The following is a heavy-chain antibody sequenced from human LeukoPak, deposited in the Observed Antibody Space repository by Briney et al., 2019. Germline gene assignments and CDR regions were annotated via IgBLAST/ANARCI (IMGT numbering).Heavy chain of an antibody. CDR1: GFTFSSYA. CDR2: VSDSGSST. D-gene: IGHD2-8*01. Sequence: GGSLRLSCAASGFTFSSYAMSWVRQAPGKGLEWVSAVSDSGSSTYYADSVKGRFTISRDNSKNTLYLQVNSLTAEDTAMYYCARDTNHAFDIWGQGTMVTVSS. J-gene: IGHJ3*02. CDR3: ARDTNHAFDI. V-gene: IGHV3-23*01.